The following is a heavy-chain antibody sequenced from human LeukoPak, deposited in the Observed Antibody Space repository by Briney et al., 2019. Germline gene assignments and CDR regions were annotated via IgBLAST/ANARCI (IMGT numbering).Heavy chain of an antibody. D-gene: IGHD3-10*01. CDR1: GFTFSTYG. Sequence: GGSLRLSCVASGFTFSTYGMHWVRQAPGKGLDWVAFIEYEGGYNQYYTDSVKGRFTISRDNSRNTPYLQMNYLRAEDTAFYYCAKDKEYASGSYPIEYWGQGTLVTVSS. CDR2: IEYEGGYNQ. J-gene: IGHJ4*02. CDR3: AKDKEYASGSYPIEY. V-gene: IGHV3-30*02.